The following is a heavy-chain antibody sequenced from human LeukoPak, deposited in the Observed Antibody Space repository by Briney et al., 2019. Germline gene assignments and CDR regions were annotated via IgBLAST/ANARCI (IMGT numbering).Heavy chain of an antibody. D-gene: IGHD5-24*01. J-gene: IGHJ4*02. V-gene: IGHV5-51*01. CDR2: IYPGDSDT. Sequence: GESLKISCKGSGYSFSTYWITWVRQMPGRGLEWMGIIYPGDSDTRYSPSFQGQVTISADKSITTAYLQWSSLKASDTTMYYCARQADGYSYFAYWGQGALVTVSS. CDR3: ARQADGYSYFAY. CDR1: GYSFSTYW.